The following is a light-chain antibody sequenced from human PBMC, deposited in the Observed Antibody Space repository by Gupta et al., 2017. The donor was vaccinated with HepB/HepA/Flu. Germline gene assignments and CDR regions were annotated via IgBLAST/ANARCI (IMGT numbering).Light chain of an antibody. CDR1: SSNIGNDN. J-gene: IGLJ1*01. V-gene: IGLV1-47*02. CDR2: NDN. Sequence: LLTQPPPASGPPVQRVTISCSGSSSNIGNDNAYWYQQLPGTAPKLLIYNDNRRPSGVPDRFSGSKSGTTASLAISGLRAEEEADYYCAAWDDSLSGYVFGAGTKVTVL. CDR3: AAWDDSLSGYV.